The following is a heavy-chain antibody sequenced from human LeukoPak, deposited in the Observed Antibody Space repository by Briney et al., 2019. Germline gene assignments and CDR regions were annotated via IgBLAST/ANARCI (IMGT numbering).Heavy chain of an antibody. V-gene: IGHV3-48*03. CDR3: ARREISSGWYVGAFDI. CDR2: ISSSGSTI. D-gene: IGHD6-19*01. CDR1: GFTFSSYE. Sequence: PGGSLRLSRAASGFTFSSYEMNWVRQAPGKGLEWVSYISSSGSTIYYADSVKGRFTISRDNAKNSLYLQMNSLRAEDTAVYYCARREISSGWYVGAFDIWGQGTMVTVSS. J-gene: IGHJ3*02.